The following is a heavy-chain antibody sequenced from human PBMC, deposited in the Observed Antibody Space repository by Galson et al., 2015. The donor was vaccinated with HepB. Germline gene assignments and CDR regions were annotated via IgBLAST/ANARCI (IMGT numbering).Heavy chain of an antibody. D-gene: IGHD3-22*01. Sequence: SLRLSCAASGFTFSNYAMTWVRQGPGKGLEWGSGVSGSGGSTFYADSVKGRFTISRDNSRNTLYLQMNSLRAEDTAVYYCAKSPYYYDSKGYLTAIDYLGQGTLVAVSS. CDR3: AKSPYYYDSKGYLTAIDY. J-gene: IGHJ4*02. CDR1: GFTFSNYA. V-gene: IGHV3-23*01. CDR2: VSGSGGST.